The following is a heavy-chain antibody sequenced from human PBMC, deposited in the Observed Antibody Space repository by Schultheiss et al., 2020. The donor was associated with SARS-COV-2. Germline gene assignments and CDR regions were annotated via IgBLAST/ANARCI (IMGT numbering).Heavy chain of an antibody. D-gene: IGHD6-13*01. V-gene: IGHV4-59*12. CDR2: IYYSGST. CDR1: GGSISSYY. J-gene: IGHJ4*02. CDR3: ARDSSSSSVYFDY. Sequence: SQTLSLTCTVSGGSISSYYWSWIRQPPGKGLEWIGYIYYSGSTNYNPSLKSRVTISVDTSKNQFSLNLNSVTAADTAVYYCARDSSSSSVYFDYWGQGRLVTVSS.